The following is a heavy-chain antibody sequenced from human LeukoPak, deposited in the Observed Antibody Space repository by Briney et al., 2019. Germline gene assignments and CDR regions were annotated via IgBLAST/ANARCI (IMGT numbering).Heavy chain of an antibody. V-gene: IGHV3-23*01. CDR3: AKEEYSTRYYYYGMDV. J-gene: IGHJ6*02. CDR2: ISGGGDST. D-gene: IGHD2-2*01. CDR1: GFTFSSYA. Sequence: GGSLRLSCAASGFTFSSYAMSWVRQAPGEGLEWVSAISGGGDSTFYADSVKGRFTISRDNSKNTLYLQMSSLRAEDTAIYYCAKEEYSTRYYYYGMDVWGRGTTVTVSS.